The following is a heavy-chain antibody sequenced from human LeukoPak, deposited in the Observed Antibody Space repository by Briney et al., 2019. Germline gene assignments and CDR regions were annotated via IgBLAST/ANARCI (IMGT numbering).Heavy chain of an antibody. J-gene: IGHJ4*02. D-gene: IGHD6-6*01. CDR3: ARVSATDSSSFLFDY. V-gene: IGHV4-39*07. CDR2: IYYSGST. CDR1: GGSISSSSYY. Sequence: SETLSLTCTVSGGSISSSSYYWGWIRQPPGKGLEWIGSIYYSGSTYYNPSLKSRVTISVDRSKNQFSLKLSSVTAADTAVYYCARVSATDSSSFLFDYWGQGTLVTVSS.